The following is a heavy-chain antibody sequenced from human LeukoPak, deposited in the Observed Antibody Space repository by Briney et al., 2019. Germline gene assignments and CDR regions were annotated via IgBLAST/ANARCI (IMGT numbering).Heavy chain of an antibody. Sequence: PGGSLRLSCAASGFTFSSYAMSWVRQAPGKGLEWVSAISGSGGSTYYADSVKGRFTISRDNSKNTLYLQMNSLRAEDTAVYYCAKKWLRYSKYYYYMDVWGKGTTVTVSS. CDR1: GFTFSSYA. D-gene: IGHD5-12*01. J-gene: IGHJ6*03. CDR3: AKKWLRYSKYYYYMDV. CDR2: ISGSGGST. V-gene: IGHV3-23*01.